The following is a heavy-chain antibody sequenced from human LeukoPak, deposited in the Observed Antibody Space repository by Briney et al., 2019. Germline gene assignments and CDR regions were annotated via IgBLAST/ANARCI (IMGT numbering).Heavy chain of an antibody. Sequence: SETLSLTCTVSGGSISSRSYYWSWIRQPPGKGLEWIGSMSYSGSTSYNPTLKSRATISVDTSKNQFSLKLSSVTAADTAVYYCAGINVYGDSIDYWGQGTLVTVSS. CDR1: GGSISSRSYY. V-gene: IGHV4-39*01. D-gene: IGHD4-17*01. J-gene: IGHJ4*02. CDR2: MSYSGST. CDR3: AGINVYGDSIDY.